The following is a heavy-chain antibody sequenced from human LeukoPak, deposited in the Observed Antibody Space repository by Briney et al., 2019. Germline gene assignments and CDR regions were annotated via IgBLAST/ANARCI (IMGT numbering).Heavy chain of an antibody. V-gene: IGHV4-39*01. J-gene: IGHJ4*02. CDR2: IYYSGST. Sequence: PSETLSLTCTVSGGSISSSSYYWGWIRQPPGKGLEWIGSIYYSGSTYYNPSLKSRVTISVDTSKNQFSLKPSSVTAADTAVYYCARPYGSGSWGQGTLVTVSS. CDR3: ARPYGSGS. CDR1: GGSISSSSYY. D-gene: IGHD3-10*01.